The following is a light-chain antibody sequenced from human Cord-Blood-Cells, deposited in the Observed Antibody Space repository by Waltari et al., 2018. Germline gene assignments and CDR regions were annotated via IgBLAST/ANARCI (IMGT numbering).Light chain of an antibody. CDR2: DVS. CDR3: SSYTSSSTWV. Sequence: QSALTQPASVSGSPGQSITISCTGTSSDVGGYNYVSWYQQHPGKAPKLMIYDVSKRPSGVSKRFSGSKSGSTASLTISGVQAEDEADYYCSSYTSSSTWVFGGGTKLTVL. CDR1: SSDVGGYNY. J-gene: IGLJ3*02. V-gene: IGLV2-14*01.